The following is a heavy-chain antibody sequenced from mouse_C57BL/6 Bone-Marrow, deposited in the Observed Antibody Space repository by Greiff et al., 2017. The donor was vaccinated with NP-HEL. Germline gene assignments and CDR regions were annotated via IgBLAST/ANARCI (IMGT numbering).Heavy chain of an antibody. CDR1: GYTFTSYW. D-gene: IGHD1-1*01. CDR3: ARSTYYGSDYAMDY. J-gene: IGHJ4*01. V-gene: IGHV1-59*01. Sequence: VQLQQPGAELVRPGTSVKLSCKASGYTFTSYWLHWVKQRPGQGLEWIGVIDPSDSYTNYNQKFKGKATLTVDTSSSTAYMQLSSLTSEDSAVYYCARSTYYGSDYAMDYWGQGTSVTVSS. CDR2: IDPSDSYT.